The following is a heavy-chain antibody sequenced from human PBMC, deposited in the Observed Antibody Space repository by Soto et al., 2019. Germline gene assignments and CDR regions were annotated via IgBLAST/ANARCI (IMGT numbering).Heavy chain of an antibody. CDR2: ISNSGGTT. CDR3: AKYVAVAGTALYGMDV. D-gene: IGHD6-19*01. CDR1: GFSFSSYA. Sequence: PGGSLRLSCAASGFSFSSYAMSWARQAPGKGLEWVSVISNSGGTTFYADSVKGRFTISRDNFKNTVFLQMSSLRAEDTAVYYCAKYVAVAGTALYGMDVWGQGTKVTVSS. J-gene: IGHJ6*02. V-gene: IGHV3-23*01.